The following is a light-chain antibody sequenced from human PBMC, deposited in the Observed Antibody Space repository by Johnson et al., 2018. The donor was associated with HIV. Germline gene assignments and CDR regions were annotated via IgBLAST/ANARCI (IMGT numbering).Light chain of an antibody. CDR1: TSNIGNNY. Sequence: QSVLTQPPSVSAAPGQKVTISCSGSTSNIGNNYVSWYQQFPGTAPKLLIYDNNKRPSGIPDRLSGSKSGTSATLGITGLQTGDEADYYCGTWDSSLGYVFGTGTKVTVL. CDR2: DNN. V-gene: IGLV1-51*01. J-gene: IGLJ1*01. CDR3: GTWDSSLGYV.